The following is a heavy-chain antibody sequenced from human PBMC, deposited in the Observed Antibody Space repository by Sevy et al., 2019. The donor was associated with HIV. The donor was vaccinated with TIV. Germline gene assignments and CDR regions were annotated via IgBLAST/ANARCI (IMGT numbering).Heavy chain of an antibody. Sequence: SETLSLTCTVSGGSISSSSYYWGWIRQPPGKGLEWIGSIYYSGSTYYNLSLKSRVTISVDTSKNQFSLKLSSVTAADTAVYYCAITYYDYVWGSYRPHYFDYWGQGTLVTVSS. CDR2: IYYSGST. CDR3: AITYYDYVWGSYRPHYFDY. J-gene: IGHJ4*02. V-gene: IGHV4-39*01. CDR1: GGSISSSSYY. D-gene: IGHD3-16*02.